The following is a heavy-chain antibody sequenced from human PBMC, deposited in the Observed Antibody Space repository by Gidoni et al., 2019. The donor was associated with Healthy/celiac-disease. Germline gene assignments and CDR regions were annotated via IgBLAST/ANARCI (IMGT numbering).Heavy chain of an antibody. J-gene: IGHJ4*02. V-gene: IGHV3-30*18. Sequence: QVQLVESGGGVVQPGRSLRLSCAASGFTFSSYGMHWVRQAPGKGLEWVAVISYDGSNKYYADSVKGRFTISRDNSKNTLYLQMNSLRAEDTAVYYCAKFGELMNDYFDYWGQGTLVTVSS. CDR3: AKFGELMNDYFDY. D-gene: IGHD3-10*01. CDR2: ISYDGSNK. CDR1: GFTFSSYG.